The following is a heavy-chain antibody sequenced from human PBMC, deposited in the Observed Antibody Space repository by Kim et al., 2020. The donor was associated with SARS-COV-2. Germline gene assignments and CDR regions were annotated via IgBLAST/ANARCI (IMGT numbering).Heavy chain of an antibody. D-gene: IGHD3-9*01. J-gene: IGHJ5*01. CDR3: VRQNDILTYSFDS. V-gene: IGHV1-69*04. CDR1: GGTSSSYV. CDR2: IIPLRGLA. Sequence: SVKVSCKASGGTSSSYVISWVRQAPGQGLEWMGRIIPLRGLADNAQKFQGRLTISADKSSSTAYMELSGLRSDGTAVYYCVRQNDILTYSFDSWVLGTL.